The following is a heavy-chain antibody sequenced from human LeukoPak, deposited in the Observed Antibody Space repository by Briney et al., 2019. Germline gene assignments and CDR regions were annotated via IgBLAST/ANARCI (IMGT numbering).Heavy chain of an antibody. CDR2: IYYSGRT. D-gene: IGHD3-22*01. V-gene: IGHV4-59*11. J-gene: IGHJ3*02. Sequence: PSETLSLTCTVSGGSISSHYWSWIRQPPGKGVEGVGFIYYSGRTRYSPSLHSRVTISADTSKNHLSLKLTSVTAADTAVYYCARLLDNDSSGDPDTFDIWGQGIMVTVSS. CDR1: GGSISSHY. CDR3: ARLLDNDSSGDPDTFDI.